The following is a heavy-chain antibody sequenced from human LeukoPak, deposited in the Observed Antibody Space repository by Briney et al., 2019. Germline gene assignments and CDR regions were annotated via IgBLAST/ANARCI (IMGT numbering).Heavy chain of an antibody. J-gene: IGHJ4*02. CDR3: TTDLAAAGPVRELGDY. CDR2: IYYSGST. D-gene: IGHD6-13*01. CDR1: GGSISSYY. Sequence: SETLSLTCTVSGGSISSYYWSWIRQPPGKGLEWIGYIYYSGSTNYNPSLKSRVTISVDTSKNQFSLKLSSVTAADTAVYYCTTDLAAAGPVRELGDYWGQGTLVTVSS. V-gene: IGHV4-59*01.